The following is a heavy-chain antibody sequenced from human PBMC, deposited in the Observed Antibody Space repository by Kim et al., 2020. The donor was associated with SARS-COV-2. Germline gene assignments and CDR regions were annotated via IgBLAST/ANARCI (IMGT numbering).Heavy chain of an antibody. CDR2: IKDDGSEI. V-gene: IGHV3-7*03. J-gene: IGHJ6*02. D-gene: IGHD2-2*01. Sequence: GGSLRLSCAASGFNFNSYWMTWVRQSPGRGLEWVANIKDDGSEINYVDSVRGRFAVSRDNAKNSLFLQMNSLRAEDTAVYYCARELPSFYDGKDVWGHGT. CDR3: ARELPSFYDGKDV. CDR1: GFNFNSYW.